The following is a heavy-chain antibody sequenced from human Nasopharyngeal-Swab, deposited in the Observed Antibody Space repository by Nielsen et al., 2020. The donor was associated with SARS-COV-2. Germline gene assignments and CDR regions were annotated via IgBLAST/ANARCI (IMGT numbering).Heavy chain of an antibody. CDR3: ARVDRITIFGVAPWAHWYFDL. V-gene: IGHV3-48*03. J-gene: IGHJ2*01. D-gene: IGHD3-3*01. CDR1: GFTFSSYE. CDR2: ISSSGSTI. Sequence: GESLKISCAASGFTFSSYEMNWVRQAPGKGLEWVSYISSSGSTIYYADSVKGRFTISRDNAENSLYLQMNSLRAEDTAVYYCARVDRITIFGVAPWAHWYFDLWGRGTLVTVSS.